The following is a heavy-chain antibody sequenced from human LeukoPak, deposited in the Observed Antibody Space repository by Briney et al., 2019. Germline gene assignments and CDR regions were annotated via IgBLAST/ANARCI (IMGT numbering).Heavy chain of an antibody. CDR3: ARALQQQLDHDAFDI. V-gene: IGHV6-1*01. CDR2: THYRSKWYN. Sequence: SQTLSLTCAISGDSVSSNSAAWNWIRQSPSRGLERLGRTHYRSKWYNDYAVSVKSRITINPDTSKNQFSLQLNSVTPEDTAVYYCARALQQQLDHDAFDIWGQGTMVTVSS. CDR1: GDSVSSNSAA. J-gene: IGHJ3*02. D-gene: IGHD6-13*01.